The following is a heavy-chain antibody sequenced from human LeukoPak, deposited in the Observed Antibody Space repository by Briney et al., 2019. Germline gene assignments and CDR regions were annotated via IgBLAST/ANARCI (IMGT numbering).Heavy chain of an antibody. CDR1: GDSISSNSYY. CDR3: ARQPLGFCGGDCYSGYFQH. Sequence: PSETLSLTCTVSGDSISSNSYYWGWIRQPPAKGLEWIGSIYYSGSTNHNPSLKSRVTISVDTSKNQFSLKLSFVTAADTAVYYCARQPLGFCGGDCYSGYFQHWGQGTLVTVSS. J-gene: IGHJ1*01. CDR2: IYYSGST. D-gene: IGHD2-21*02. V-gene: IGHV4-39*01.